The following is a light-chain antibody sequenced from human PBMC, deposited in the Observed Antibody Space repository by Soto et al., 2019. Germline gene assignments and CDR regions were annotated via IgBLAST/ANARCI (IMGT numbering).Light chain of an antibody. CDR1: QSVSSY. J-gene: IGKJ4*01. V-gene: IGKV3-11*01. CDR3: QQRINWPALT. CDR2: DAS. Sequence: EIVLTQSPATLSLSPGERAPLSCRASQSVSSYLAWYQQKPGQAPRLLIYDASNRATGIPARFSGSGSGTDFTLTISSLEPEDFAVYYCQQRINWPALTFGGGTKVEIK.